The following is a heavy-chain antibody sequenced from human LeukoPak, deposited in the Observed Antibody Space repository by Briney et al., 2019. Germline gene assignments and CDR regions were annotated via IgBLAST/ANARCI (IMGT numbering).Heavy chain of an antibody. CDR2: IIGGGSRT. V-gene: IGHV3-23*01. D-gene: IGHD5-18*01. CDR3: AKDGGYSYGPEGYYDS. J-gene: IGHJ4*02. Sequence: AGGSLRLSCEAYGFTFRSYAMSWVRQAPGKGLELDSVIIGGGSRTYYADAVKGRFTISRDNGKNMLYLEMTSLRVDDTALYYCAKDGGYSYGPEGYYDSWGQGSLVTVSS. CDR1: GFTFRSYA.